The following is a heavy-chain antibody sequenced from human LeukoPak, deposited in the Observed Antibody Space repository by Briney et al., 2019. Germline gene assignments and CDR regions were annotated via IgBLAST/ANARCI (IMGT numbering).Heavy chain of an antibody. V-gene: IGHV3-15*07. CDR3: ATSITTPGAFDI. CDR1: SITFTKAW. D-gene: IGHD1-1*01. CDR2: IVSETVGGRT. Sequence: KAGGSLRLSCAASSITFTKAWMNWVRQAPGKGLEWVARIVSETVGGRTDYAASVKGRFTISRDDSKSTLFLQMSSLEIEDTAVYYCATSITTPGAFDIWGQGVLVTVSS. J-gene: IGHJ4*02.